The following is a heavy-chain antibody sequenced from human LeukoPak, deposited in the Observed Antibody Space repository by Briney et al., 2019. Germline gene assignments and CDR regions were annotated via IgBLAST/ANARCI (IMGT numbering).Heavy chain of an antibody. CDR2: INHSGST. CDR1: GGSFSGYY. D-gene: IGHD2-15*01. Sequence: SETLSLTCAVYGGSFSGYYWSWIRQPPGKGLEWIGEINHSGSTNYNPSLKSRVTISVDTSKNQFSLKLSSVTAADTAVYYCARVSPDDSPDYYFYYSGQGTLVTVSS. J-gene: IGHJ4*02. CDR3: ARVSPDDSPDYYFYY. V-gene: IGHV4-34*01.